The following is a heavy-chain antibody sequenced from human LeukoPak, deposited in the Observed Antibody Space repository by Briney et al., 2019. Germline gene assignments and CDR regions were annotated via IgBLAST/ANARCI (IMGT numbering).Heavy chain of an antibody. CDR2: FYHNGAT. D-gene: IGHD3-10*01. V-gene: IGHV4-30-2*06. Sequence: SQTLSLTCEVSGGSISSGRFPWSWIRQSPGKGLGWICYFYHNGATYDNPSLKSRVTLSIDRSKSHFSLSLSSVTAADTAVYYCARGVHTGMIRVYFDDWGKGIPVTVST. CDR3: ARGVHTGMIRVYFDD. CDR1: GGSISSGRFP. J-gene: IGHJ4*02.